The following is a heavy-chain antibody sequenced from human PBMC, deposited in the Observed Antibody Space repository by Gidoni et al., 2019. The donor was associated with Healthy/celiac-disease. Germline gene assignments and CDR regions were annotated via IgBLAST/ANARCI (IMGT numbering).Heavy chain of an antibody. CDR2: ISGSGGST. D-gene: IGHD6-13*01. CDR1: GFPFSSYA. Sequence: EVQLLESGEGLVQPGGSLRLSCAASGFPFSSYAMSWVRQAPGKGLEWVSAISGSGGSTYYADSVKGRFTISRDNSKNTLYLQMNSLRAEDTAVYYCAKEGIAAVSFDYWGQGTLVTVSS. V-gene: IGHV3-23*01. CDR3: AKEGIAAVSFDY. J-gene: IGHJ4*02.